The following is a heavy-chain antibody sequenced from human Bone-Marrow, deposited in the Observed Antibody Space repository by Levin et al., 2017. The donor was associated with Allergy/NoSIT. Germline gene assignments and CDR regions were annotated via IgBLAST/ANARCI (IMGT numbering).Heavy chain of an antibody. V-gene: IGHV3-48*03. CDR1: GFTFSSSE. Sequence: GGSLRLSCAASGFTFSSSEMIWVRQAPGKGPEWVSYIGGSGSPIYYADSWKGRFTISRDNAKNSLYLQMNSLRAEDTAVYYCARIGLGPGWYFDLWGRGTLVTVSS. CDR3: ARIGLGPGWYFDL. J-gene: IGHJ2*01. CDR2: IGGSGSPI.